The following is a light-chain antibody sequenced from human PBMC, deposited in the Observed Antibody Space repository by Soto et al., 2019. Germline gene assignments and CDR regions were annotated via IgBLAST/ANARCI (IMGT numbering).Light chain of an antibody. CDR2: AAS. CDR1: QSISSSY. V-gene: IGKV3-20*01. J-gene: IGKJ2*01. CDR3: QQYGSSSYT. Sequence: EIVLTQSPGTLSLSPGERATLSCRASQSISSSYLAWYQQKPGQAPRLLIYAASSRATGIPDRFSGSGSGPDFTLTISRLEPEDFAVYYCQQYGSSSYTLGQGPQLETK.